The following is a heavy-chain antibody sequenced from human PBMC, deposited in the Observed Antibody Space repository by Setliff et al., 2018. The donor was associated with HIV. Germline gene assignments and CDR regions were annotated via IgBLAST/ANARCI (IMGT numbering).Heavy chain of an antibody. CDR3: AKGLDIVATTMSGDAFDI. J-gene: IGHJ3*02. CDR1: GFTFSSYG. Sequence: SGGSLRLSCAASGFTFSSYGMHWVRQAPGKGLEWVAVIWYDGSNKYYADSVKGRFTISRDNSKNTLYLQMNSLRAEDTAVYYCAKGLDIVATTMSGDAFDIWGQGTMVTVSS. CDR2: IWYDGSNK. D-gene: IGHD5-12*01. V-gene: IGHV3-33*06.